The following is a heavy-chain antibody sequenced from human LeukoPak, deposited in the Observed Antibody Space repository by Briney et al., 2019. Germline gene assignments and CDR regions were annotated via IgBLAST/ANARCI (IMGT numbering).Heavy chain of an antibody. J-gene: IGHJ3*02. Sequence: ASVKVSCKASGYTFTSYYMHWVRQAPGQGLEWMGIINPSGGSTSYAQKFQGRVAMTRDTSTSTVYMELSSLRSEDTAVYYCARVSATMDHAFDIWGQGTMVTVSS. D-gene: IGHD2-2*01. CDR2: INPSGGST. CDR1: GYTFTSYY. V-gene: IGHV1-46*01. CDR3: ARVSATMDHAFDI.